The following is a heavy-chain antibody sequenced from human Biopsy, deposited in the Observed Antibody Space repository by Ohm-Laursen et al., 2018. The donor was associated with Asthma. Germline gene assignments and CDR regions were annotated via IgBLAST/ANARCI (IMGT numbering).Heavy chain of an antibody. Sequence: GASVKVSCKASGDSFSNYAISWVRQAPGQGLEWMGGLIPVLGTPDHAQMFEGRVTITADESTSTAYMELSSLSSEDTAVYYCARDEAVVVPAAIPGNWFDPWGQGTLVTVSS. D-gene: IGHD2-2*01. CDR1: GDSFSNYA. CDR2: LIPVLGTP. J-gene: IGHJ5*02. V-gene: IGHV1-69*13. CDR3: ARDEAVVVPAAIPGNWFDP.